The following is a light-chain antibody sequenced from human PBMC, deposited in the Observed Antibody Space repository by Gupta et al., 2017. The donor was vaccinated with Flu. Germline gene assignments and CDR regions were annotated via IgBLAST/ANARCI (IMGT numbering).Light chain of an antibody. CDR3: QQYYNWPRT. CDR2: EAS. J-gene: IGKJ1*01. V-gene: IGKV3-15*01. CDR1: QSVSSN. Sequence: EIVMTQSPATLSVSPGERATLSCRASQSVSSNLACYQQRPGQAPRLLIYEASTRATGIPARFSGGGSGTEFTLTISSLQSEDSAVYYCQQYYNWPRTFGQGTKVEIK.